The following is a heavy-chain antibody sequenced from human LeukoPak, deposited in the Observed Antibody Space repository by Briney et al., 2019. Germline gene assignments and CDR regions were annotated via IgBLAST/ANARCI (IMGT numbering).Heavy chain of an antibody. CDR3: AKDEEAYSSGWYFGMDV. J-gene: IGHJ6*02. Sequence: GGSLRLSCAASGFTFSSYAMSWVRQAPGKGLEWVSAISGSGGSTYYADSVKGRFTISRDNSKNTLYLQMNSLRAEDTAVYYCAKDEEAYSSGWYFGMDVWGQGTTVTVSS. D-gene: IGHD6-19*01. CDR2: ISGSGGST. CDR1: GFTFSSYA. V-gene: IGHV3-23*01.